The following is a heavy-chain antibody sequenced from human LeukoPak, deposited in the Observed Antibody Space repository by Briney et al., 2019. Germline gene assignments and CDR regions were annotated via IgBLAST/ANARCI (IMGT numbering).Heavy chain of an antibody. Sequence: GGSLRLSCAASGFTFSSYAMSWVRQAPGKGLEWVSAISGSGGTTYHADSVKGRFTISRDNSKSTLYLQMNSLRVEDTAVYYCAKVPLYSSGWFYFDYWGQGTLVTVSS. D-gene: IGHD6-19*01. V-gene: IGHV3-23*01. CDR2: ISGSGGTT. J-gene: IGHJ4*02. CDR3: AKVPLYSSGWFYFDY. CDR1: GFTFSSYA.